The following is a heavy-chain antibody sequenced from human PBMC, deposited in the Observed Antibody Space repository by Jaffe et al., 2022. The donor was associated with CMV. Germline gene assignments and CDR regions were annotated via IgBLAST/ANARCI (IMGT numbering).Heavy chain of an antibody. CDR1: GGSISSYY. V-gene: IGHV4-59*08. J-gene: IGHJ6*03. D-gene: IGHD3-9*01. CDR2: IYYSGST. Sequence: QVQLQESGPGLVKPSETLSLTCTVSGGSISSYYWSWIRQPPGKGLEWIGYIYYSGSTNYNPSLKSRVTISVDTSKNQFSLKLSSVTAADTAVYYCARLSRAGSPVYDILTGYYTGGHYYYYYYMDVWGKGTTVTVSS. CDR3: ARLSRAGSPVYDILTGYYTGGHYYYYYYMDV.